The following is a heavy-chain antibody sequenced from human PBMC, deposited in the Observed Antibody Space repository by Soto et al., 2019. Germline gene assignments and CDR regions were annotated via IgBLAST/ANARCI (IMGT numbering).Heavy chain of an antibody. CDR3: ARTYGSCWYMTFAY. Sequence: QVQIQQWGAGLLKPSETLSLTCAVYGESFSGYYWSWIRQPPGKGLEWIGEINHSGSTNYNPSLKRRVTISVDSSKNQFSLKLSSVTAAVTAVFYCARTYGSCWYMTFAYWGQGTRVTVSS. D-gene: IGHD6-13*01. J-gene: IGHJ4*02. V-gene: IGHV4-34*01. CDR2: INHSGST. CDR1: GESFSGYY.